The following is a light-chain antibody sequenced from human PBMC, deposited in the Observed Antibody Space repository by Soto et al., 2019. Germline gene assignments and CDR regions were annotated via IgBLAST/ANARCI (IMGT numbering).Light chain of an antibody. Sequence: QSVLTQPASVSGSPGQSITISRTGTSSDIGTYNLVSWYQHYPGKAPKLMIYEGIKRPSGVSNRFSGSKSGNTAFLTISGLQAEDEADYYCCSYAGSGTDNYVFGSGTKLTVL. CDR2: EGI. J-gene: IGLJ1*01. V-gene: IGLV2-23*01. CDR1: SSDIGTYNL. CDR3: CSYAGSGTDNYV.